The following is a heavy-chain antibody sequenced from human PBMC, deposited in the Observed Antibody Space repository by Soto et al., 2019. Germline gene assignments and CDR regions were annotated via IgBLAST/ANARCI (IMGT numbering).Heavy chain of an antibody. V-gene: IGHV1-18*04. CDR1: GYRFTSDA. CDR3: AREKYLDTRTAVDV. J-gene: IGHJ3*01. D-gene: IGHD5-18*01. Sequence: QVQLVQSGAALKRPGASVRLSCKASGYRFTSDAIVWVRQAPGQGLEWMGWVSPHNDNRNYAQKFRDIVTMTTDTATSTAHMELRSLRSDDTAVYYCAREKYLDTRTAVDVWGQGTMVTVS. CDR2: VSPHNDNR.